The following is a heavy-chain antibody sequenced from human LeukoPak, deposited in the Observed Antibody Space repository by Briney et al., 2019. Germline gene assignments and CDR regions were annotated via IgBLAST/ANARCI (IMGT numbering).Heavy chain of an antibody. V-gene: IGHV5-51*01. CDR1: GYSFTSYW. Sequence: GESLQISCKGSGYSFTSYWIGWVRQMPGKGLEWMGIIYPGDSDTRYSPSFQGQVTISADKSISTAYLQWSSLKASDTAMYYCARPYYDTSGSYQIFYFDYWGQGTLVTVSS. D-gene: IGHD3-22*01. CDR2: IYPGDSDT. J-gene: IGHJ4*02. CDR3: ARPYYDTSGSYQIFYFDY.